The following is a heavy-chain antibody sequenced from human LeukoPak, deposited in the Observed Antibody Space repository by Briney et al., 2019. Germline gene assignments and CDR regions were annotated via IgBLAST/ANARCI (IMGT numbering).Heavy chain of an antibody. Sequence: QPGRSLRLSCAASGFTFDDYAMHWVRQAPGKGLEWVSGISWNSGSIGYADSVKGRFTISRDNAQNSLYLQMNSLRAEDTALYYRASPMTTDAFDIWGQGTMVTVSS. V-gene: IGHV3-9*01. J-gene: IGHJ3*02. CDR2: ISWNSGSI. CDR3: ASPMTTDAFDI. D-gene: IGHD4-17*01. CDR1: GFTFDDYA.